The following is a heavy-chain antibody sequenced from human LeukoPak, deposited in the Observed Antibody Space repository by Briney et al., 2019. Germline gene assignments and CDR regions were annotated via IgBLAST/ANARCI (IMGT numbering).Heavy chain of an antibody. CDR1: GYTFTSYD. V-gene: IGHV1-8*03. D-gene: IGHD3-16*01. CDR3: ARGSFRGSALHFDY. J-gene: IGHJ4*02. Sequence: ASVKVSCKASGYTFTSYDINWVRQATGQGLEWMGWMNPNSGNTGYAQKFQGRVTITRNTSISTAYMELSSLRPEDTAVYYCARGSFRGSALHFDYWGQGTLVTVSS. CDR2: MNPNSGNT.